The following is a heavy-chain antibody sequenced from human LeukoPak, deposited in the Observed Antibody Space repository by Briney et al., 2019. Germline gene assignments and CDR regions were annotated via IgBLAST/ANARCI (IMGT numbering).Heavy chain of an antibody. CDR1: GFTFSYSW. J-gene: IGHJ4*02. Sequence: PGGSLRLSCATSGFTFSYSWMSWVRQAPGKGLEWVANINQDGSVKYSVDSVKGRFTISRDNAKNSLYLQMNSLRAEDTAVYYCARGGYYFDYWGQGTLVTVSS. CDR2: INQDGSVK. D-gene: IGHD2-15*01. V-gene: IGHV3-7*01. CDR3: ARGGYYFDY.